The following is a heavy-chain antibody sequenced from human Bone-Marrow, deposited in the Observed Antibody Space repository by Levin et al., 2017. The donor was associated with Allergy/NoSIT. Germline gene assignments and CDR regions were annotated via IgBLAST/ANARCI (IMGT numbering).Heavy chain of an antibody. Sequence: GESLKISCAASGFTFSSYAMSWVRQAPGKGLEWVSAISGSGGSTYYADSVKGRFTISRDNSKNTLYLQMNSLRAEDTAVYYCAKQLGPARIAARPGAFDIWGQGTMVTVSS. V-gene: IGHV3-23*01. CDR2: ISGSGGST. J-gene: IGHJ3*02. D-gene: IGHD6-6*01. CDR3: AKQLGPARIAARPGAFDI. CDR1: GFTFSSYA.